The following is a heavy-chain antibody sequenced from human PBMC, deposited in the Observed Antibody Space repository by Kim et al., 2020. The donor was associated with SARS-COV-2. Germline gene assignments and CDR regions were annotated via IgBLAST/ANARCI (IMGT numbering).Heavy chain of an antibody. D-gene: IGHD3-16*01. CDR1: GYSFTGFF. J-gene: IGHJ5*02. CDR2: ISPSSGDT. CDR3: ALDYDYWVLDP. V-gene: IGHV1-2*06. Sequence: ASVKVSCTASGYSFTGFFFHWVRQAPGQGLEWLGRISPSSGDTNYAQRFQSRVTMTRDTSIRMAYLEVTNLTSDDTAVYYCALDYDYWVLDPLGQGTQVT.